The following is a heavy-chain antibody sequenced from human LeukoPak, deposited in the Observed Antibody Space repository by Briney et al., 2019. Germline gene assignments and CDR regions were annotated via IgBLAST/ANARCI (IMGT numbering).Heavy chain of an antibody. CDR1: GGSISSGGYS. CDR3: ARDQGSSGWYSDY. V-gene: IGHV4-30-2*01. Sequence: PSETLSLTCAVSGGSISSGGYSWSWIRQPPGKGLEWIGYIYHSGSTYYNPSLKSRVTISVDRSKNQFSLKLGSVTAADTAVYYCARDQGSSGWYSDYWGQGTLVTVSS. J-gene: IGHJ4*02. CDR2: IYHSGST. D-gene: IGHD6-19*01.